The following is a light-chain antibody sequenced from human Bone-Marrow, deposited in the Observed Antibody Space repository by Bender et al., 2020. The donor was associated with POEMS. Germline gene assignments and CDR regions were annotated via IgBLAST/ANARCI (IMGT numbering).Light chain of an antibody. Sequence: QSALTQPASVSGSLGQSISISCSGTGSDVGGYNFVSWFRHRPGKAPQLIIYAVNNRPSGVSDRFSGSKSGNTASLTISGLQAEDEADYHCSSYSSGGIPYVFGGGTKVTVL. CDR2: AVN. CDR1: GSDVGGYNF. CDR3: SSYSSGGIPYV. J-gene: IGLJ1*01. V-gene: IGLV2-14*03.